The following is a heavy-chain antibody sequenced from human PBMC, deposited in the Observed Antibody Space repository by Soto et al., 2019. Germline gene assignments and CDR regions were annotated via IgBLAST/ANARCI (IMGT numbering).Heavy chain of an antibody. CDR1: GFTVSSNY. D-gene: IGHD3-22*01. CDR2: IYATGST. J-gene: IGHJ4*02. V-gene: IGHV3-66*01. Sequence: EVQMVESGGGFVQPGGSLRLSCAASGFTVSSNYMSWVRQAPGKGLEWVSVIYATGSTHYADSVKGRFAISRDSSKNTLYLQMNSLRAEDTAVYYCARENESSGLALDYWGQRTQVTVSS. CDR3: ARENESSGLALDY.